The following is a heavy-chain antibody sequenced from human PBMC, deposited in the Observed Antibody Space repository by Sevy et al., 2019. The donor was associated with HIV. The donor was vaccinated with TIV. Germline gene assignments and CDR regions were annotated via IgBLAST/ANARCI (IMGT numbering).Heavy chain of an antibody. D-gene: IGHD1-26*01. CDR1: GFTFSSYA. V-gene: IGHV3-30-3*01. CDR2: ISYDGSNK. J-gene: IGHJ4*02. CDR3: ARDERELWSRDY. Sequence: GGSLRLSCAASGFTFSSYAMHWVRQAPGKGLEWVAVISYDGSNKYYADSVKGRFTISRDNSKNTQYLQMNSLRAEDTAVYYCARDERELWSRDYWGQGTLVTVSS.